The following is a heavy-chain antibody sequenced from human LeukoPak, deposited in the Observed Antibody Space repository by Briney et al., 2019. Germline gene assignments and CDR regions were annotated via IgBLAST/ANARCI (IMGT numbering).Heavy chain of an antibody. CDR2: INPNSGGT. CDR1: GYTFTDYY. D-gene: IGHD3-9*01. CDR3: ARGSLMAGYFD. V-gene: IGHV1-2*02. J-gene: IGHJ4*02. Sequence: GASVKVSCKASGYTFTDYYIHWVRQAPGQGLEWMGWINPNSGGTKYAQKLQGRVTMTTDTSTSTAYMELRSLRSDDTAVYYCARGSLMAGYFDWGQGTLVTVSS.